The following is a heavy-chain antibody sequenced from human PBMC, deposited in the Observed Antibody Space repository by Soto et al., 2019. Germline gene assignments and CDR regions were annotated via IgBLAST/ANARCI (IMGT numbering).Heavy chain of an antibody. CDR2: IYYSGSS. D-gene: IGHD3-16*01. J-gene: IGHJ5*02. V-gene: IGHV4-59*12. Sequence: SETLSLTCTVSGGSISNSYWSWIRQSPGKGLEWIGYIYYSGSSYYNPSLKSRVTISVDRSKNQFSLQLSSVTAADTAVYYCARETNKGGVRWFDPWGQGTLVTSPQ. CDR1: GGSISNSY. CDR3: ARETNKGGVRWFDP.